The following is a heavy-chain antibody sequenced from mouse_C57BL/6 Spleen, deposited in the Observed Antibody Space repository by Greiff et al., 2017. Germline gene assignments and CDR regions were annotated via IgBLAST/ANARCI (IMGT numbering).Heavy chain of an antibody. J-gene: IGHJ1*03. CDR3: ARDSLDGYYVDWYFDV. CDR2: ISDGGSYT. CDR1: GFTFSSYA. D-gene: IGHD2-3*01. V-gene: IGHV5-4*01. Sequence: EVKLVESGGGLVKPGGSLKLSCAASGFTFSSYAMSWVRQTPEKRLEWVATISDGGSYTYYPDNVKGRFNISRDNAKNNLYLQMSHLKSEDTAMYYCARDSLDGYYVDWYFDVWGTGTTVTVSS.